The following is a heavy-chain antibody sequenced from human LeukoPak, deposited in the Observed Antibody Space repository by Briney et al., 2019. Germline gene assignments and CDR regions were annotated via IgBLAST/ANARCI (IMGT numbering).Heavy chain of an antibody. V-gene: IGHV4-39*01. Sequence: SETLSLTCTVSGGSISSSSYYWGWIRQPPGKGLEWIGSIYYSGSTYYNPSLKSRVTISVDTSKNQFSLKLSSVTAADTAVYYCARSSSGWYFSYYYYHMDVWGKGTTVTISS. CDR1: GGSISSSSYY. CDR3: ARSSSGWYFSYYYYHMDV. CDR2: IYYSGST. D-gene: IGHD6-19*01. J-gene: IGHJ6*03.